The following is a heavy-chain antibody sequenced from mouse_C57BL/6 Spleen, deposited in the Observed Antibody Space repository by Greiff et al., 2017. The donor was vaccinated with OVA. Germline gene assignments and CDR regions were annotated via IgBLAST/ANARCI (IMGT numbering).Heavy chain of an antibody. CDR2: IHPSNSDT. CDR3: ESANWDGGYFDG. V-gene: IGHV1-74*01. J-gene: IGHJ1*03. CDR1: GYTFTNYW. D-gene: IGHD4-1*01. Sequence: VQLQQPGAELVKPGASVKVSCKASGYTFTNYWMHWVKQRPGQGLEWIGRIHPSNSDTNYNQKFKGKATLTVDKSSSTAYMQLSSLTSEDSAVYCCESANWDGGYFDGWGTGTTVTVSS.